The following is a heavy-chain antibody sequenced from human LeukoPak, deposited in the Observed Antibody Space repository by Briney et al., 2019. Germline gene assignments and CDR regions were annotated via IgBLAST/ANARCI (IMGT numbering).Heavy chain of an antibody. Sequence: PSETLSLTSTVSGGSISSYFWSWIRQPPGKGLEWIGHIYYSGSTNYNPSLKSRVTVSVDTSKNQFSLKLSSVTAADTAVYYCARGAGNYYFYGMDVWGQGTTVTVSS. CDR2: IYYSGST. J-gene: IGHJ6*02. CDR1: GGSISSYF. CDR3: ARGAGNYYFYGMDV. V-gene: IGHV4-59*01.